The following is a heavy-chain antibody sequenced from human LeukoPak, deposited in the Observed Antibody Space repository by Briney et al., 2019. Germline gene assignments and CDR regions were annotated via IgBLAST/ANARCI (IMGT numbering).Heavy chain of an antibody. D-gene: IGHD3-10*01. CDR1: GFIFSSYS. J-gene: IGHJ4*02. CDR2: ISSSSSTI. V-gene: IGHV3-48*01. Sequence: GGSLRLSWAASGFIFSSYSMNWVRQAPGKGLEWVSYISSSSSTIYYADSVKGRFTISRDNAKNSLYLQMNSLRAEDTAVYYCARVGRRENYWGQGTLVTVSS. CDR3: ARVGRRENY.